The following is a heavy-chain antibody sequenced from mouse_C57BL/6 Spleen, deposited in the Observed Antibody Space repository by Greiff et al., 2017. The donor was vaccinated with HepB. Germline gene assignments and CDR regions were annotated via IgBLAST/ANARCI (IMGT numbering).Heavy chain of an antibody. CDR1: GFTFSSYT. V-gene: IGHV5-9*01. CDR3: ARQRGITTVVATDWYFDV. J-gene: IGHJ1*03. D-gene: IGHD1-1*01. CDR2: ISGGGGNT. Sequence: EVQGVESGGGLVKPGGSLKLSCAASGFTFSSYTMSWVRQTPEKRLEWVATISGGGGNTYYPDSVKGRFTISRDNAKNTLYLQMSSLRSEDTALYYCARQRGITTVVATDWYFDVWGTGTTVTVSS.